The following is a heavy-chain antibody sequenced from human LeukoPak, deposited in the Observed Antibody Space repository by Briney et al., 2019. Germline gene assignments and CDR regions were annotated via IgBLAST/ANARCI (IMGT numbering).Heavy chain of an antibody. V-gene: IGHV1-8*01. J-gene: IGHJ4*02. D-gene: IGHD2-2*01. CDR2: MNPNSGNT. CDR3: ARGRRYCSSTCCYYYFDY. CDR1: GYTFTSYD. Sequence: ASVKVSCKASGYTFTSYDINWVRQATGQGLEWMGWMNPNSGNTGYAQKFQGRVTMTRNTSISTAYMELSSLRSEDTAVYYCARGRRYCSSTCCYYYFDYWGQGTLVTVSS.